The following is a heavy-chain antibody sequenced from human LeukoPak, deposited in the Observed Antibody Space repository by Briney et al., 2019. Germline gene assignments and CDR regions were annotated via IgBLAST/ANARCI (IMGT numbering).Heavy chain of an antibody. CDR3: ARDSLLRFGDAFDI. Sequence: SETLSLTCTVSGGSISSGDYYWSWIRQPPGKGLEWIGYIYYSGSTYYNPSLKSRVTISVDTSKNQFSLKLSSVTAADTAVYYCARDSLLRFGDAFDIWGQGTMDTVSS. CDR1: GGSISSGDYY. CDR2: IYYSGST. D-gene: IGHD3-10*01. J-gene: IGHJ3*02. V-gene: IGHV4-30-4*08.